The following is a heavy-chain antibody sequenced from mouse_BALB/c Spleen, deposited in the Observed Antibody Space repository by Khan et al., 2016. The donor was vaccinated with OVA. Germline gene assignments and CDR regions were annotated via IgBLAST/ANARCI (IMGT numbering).Heavy chain of an antibody. V-gene: IGHV1S81*02. CDR1: GYTFTSYY. Sequence: VQLQESGAELVKPGASVKLSCKASGYTFTSYYMYWVKQRPGQGLEWIGEINPSDGDTNFNEKFKSKATLTVDRSSSTAYMQLSSLTSGDAAVYYCTRSGYCTFAYWGQGTLVTVSA. CDR2: INPSDGDT. CDR3: TRSGYCTFAY. J-gene: IGHJ3*01. D-gene: IGHD3-2*02.